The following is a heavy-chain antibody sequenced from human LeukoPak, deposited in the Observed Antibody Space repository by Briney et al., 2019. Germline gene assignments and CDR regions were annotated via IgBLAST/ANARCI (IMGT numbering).Heavy chain of an antibody. CDR2: IIPILGIA. J-gene: IGHJ4*02. D-gene: IGHD5-12*01. CDR1: GGTFSSYA. V-gene: IGHV1-69*04. Sequence: SVKVSCKASGGTFSSYAISWVRQAPGQGLEWMGRIIPILGIANYAQKFQGRVTITADKSTSTAYMELSSLRSEDTAVYYCARDYPRGYSGYESAYYFDYWGQGTLVTVSS. CDR3: ARDYPRGYSGYESAYYFDY.